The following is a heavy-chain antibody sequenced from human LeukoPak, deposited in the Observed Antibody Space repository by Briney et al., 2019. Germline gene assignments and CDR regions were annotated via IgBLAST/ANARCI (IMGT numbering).Heavy chain of an antibody. Sequence: SETLSLTCTVSGGSISGYYWTWIRQPAGKGLEWIGRIYTSDNTIYNPSLKSRVTISVDKSNNQFSLKLSSVTAADTAVYYCAGKAYYGSGSFDYWGQGTLVTVSS. J-gene: IGHJ4*02. CDR2: IYTSDNT. CDR3: AGKAYYGSGSFDY. V-gene: IGHV4-4*07. CDR1: GGSISGYY. D-gene: IGHD3-10*01.